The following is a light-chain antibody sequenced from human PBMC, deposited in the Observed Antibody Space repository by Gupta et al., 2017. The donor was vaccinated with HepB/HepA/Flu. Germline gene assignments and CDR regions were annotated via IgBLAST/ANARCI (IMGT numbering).Light chain of an antibody. J-gene: IGKJ1*01. V-gene: IGKV3-20*01. CDR1: QSVSNG. Sequence: EMVLTQSPGTLSCSPGEGATLSCRASQSVSNGLAWYQQKPGQAPRLLIYGAYRRANGVPDRFSGSGSGTEFTLTISRLEPEDFGVYYCQHYYSSPLTFGQGTKVEFK. CDR3: QHYYSSPLT. CDR2: GAY.